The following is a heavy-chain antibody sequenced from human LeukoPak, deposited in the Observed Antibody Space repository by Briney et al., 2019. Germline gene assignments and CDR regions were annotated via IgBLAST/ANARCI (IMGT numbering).Heavy chain of an antibody. J-gene: IGHJ4*02. V-gene: IGHV3-23*01. Sequence: PGGSLGLSCTTSGFTFSSYAMTWVRQAPGKGLEWVSVISGSGDSTYHADSVKGRFTISRDNSKDTLYLQMNSLSAEDTAVYYCAKAITSSAYSSAKYWGQGTLVTVSS. CDR2: ISGSGDST. CDR1: GFTFSSYA. CDR3: AKAITSSAYSSAKY. D-gene: IGHD6-25*01.